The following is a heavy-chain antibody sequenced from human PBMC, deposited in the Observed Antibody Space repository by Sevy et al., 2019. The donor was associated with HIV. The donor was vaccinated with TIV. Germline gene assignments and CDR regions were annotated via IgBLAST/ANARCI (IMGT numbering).Heavy chain of an antibody. J-gene: IGHJ6*03. CDR1: GGSISSISNY. V-gene: IGHV4-39*01. CDR3: ANLSPFYHYMDV. CDR2: LYYEGTT. Sequence: SETLSLTCGVSGGSISSISNYWGWIRQPPGRELEWIGSLYYEGTTYYNPSLQSRVRISGNTSKNLFSLDLTSVTAADTAVYYCANLSPFYHYMDVWGKGTTVTVSS.